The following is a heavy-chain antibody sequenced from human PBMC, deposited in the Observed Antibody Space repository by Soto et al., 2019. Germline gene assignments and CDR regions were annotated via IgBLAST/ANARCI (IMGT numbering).Heavy chain of an antibody. J-gene: IGHJ5*02. V-gene: IGHV1-18*01. D-gene: IGHD1-26*01. CDR1: GYTFTSYG. CDR3: ARDPHLGYSGSYPNWFDP. CDR2: ISAYNGNT. Sequence: GASVKVSGKASGYTFTSYGISCVRQAPGQGLEWMGWISAYNGNTNYAQKLRGRVTMTTDTSTSTAYMELRSLRSDDTAVYYCARDPHLGYSGSYPNWFDPWGQGTLVTVS.